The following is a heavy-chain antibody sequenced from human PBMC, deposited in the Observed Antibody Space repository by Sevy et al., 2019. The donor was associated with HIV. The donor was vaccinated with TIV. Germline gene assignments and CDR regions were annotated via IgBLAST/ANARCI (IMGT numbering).Heavy chain of an antibody. CDR1: GFTVSGNY. Sequence: GGSLRLSCEASGFTVSGNYMAWVRLAPGKGLEWVSLIDSGGSTYYADSVKGRFTISRDNGKNTLYLQMNPLRAEDTAVYFGARDRYYEASGYYYYYYGMDVWGQGTTVTVSS. V-gene: IGHV3-66*01. CDR3: ARDRYYEASGYYYYYYGMDV. J-gene: IGHJ6*02. D-gene: IGHD3-22*01. CDR2: IDSGGST.